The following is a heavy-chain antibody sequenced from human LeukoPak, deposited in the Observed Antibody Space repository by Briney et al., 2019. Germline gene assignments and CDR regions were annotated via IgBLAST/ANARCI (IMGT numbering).Heavy chain of an antibody. Sequence: GGSLRLSCAASGFTFSSYSMNWVRQAPGKGLEWVANIKQDGSEKYYVDSVKGRFTISRDNAKNSLYLQMNSLRAEDTAVYYCARDGLYCSSTSCYGRYWGQGTLVTVSS. CDR1: GFTFSSYS. J-gene: IGHJ4*02. D-gene: IGHD2-2*01. CDR3: ARDGLYCSSTSCYGRY. V-gene: IGHV3-7*01. CDR2: IKQDGSEK.